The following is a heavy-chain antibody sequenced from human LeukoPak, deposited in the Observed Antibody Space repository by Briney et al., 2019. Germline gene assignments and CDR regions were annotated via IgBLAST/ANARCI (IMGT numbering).Heavy chain of an antibody. CDR3: ARSIEVMTTVTTDLYFQH. CDR1: GFTVSSNY. V-gene: IGHV3-53*01. CDR2: IYSGGST. D-gene: IGHD4-17*01. J-gene: IGHJ1*01. Sequence: GGSLRLSCAAPGFTVSSNYMSWVRQAPGKGLEWVSVIYSGGSTYYADSVKGRFTISRDNSKNTLYPQMNSLRAEDTAVYYCARSIEVMTTVTTDLYFQHWGQGTLVTVSS.